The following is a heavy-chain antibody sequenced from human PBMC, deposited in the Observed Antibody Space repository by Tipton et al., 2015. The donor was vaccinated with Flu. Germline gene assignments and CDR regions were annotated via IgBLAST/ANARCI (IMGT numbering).Heavy chain of an antibody. D-gene: IGHD3-10*01. CDR3: ATYYYGSGTQSAFDY. Sequence: TLSLTCTVSGGSISNYYWSWIRQPPGKGLEWIGQIYYSGSTNYNPSLKSRVTISVDTSKNQISLKLSSVTAADTAVYYCATYYYGSGTQSAFDYWGQGTLVTVSS. J-gene: IGHJ4*02. V-gene: IGHV4-59*01. CDR1: GGSISNYY. CDR2: IYYSGST.